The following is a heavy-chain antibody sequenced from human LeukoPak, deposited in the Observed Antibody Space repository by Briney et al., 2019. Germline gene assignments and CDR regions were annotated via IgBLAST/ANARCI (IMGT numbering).Heavy chain of an antibody. J-gene: IGHJ4*02. CDR2: ISSSSSYI. CDR3: ARDQYPHYYGSGSYYPVDY. Sequence: GGSLRLSCAASGFTFSSYSMNWVRQAPGKGLEWVSSISSSSSYIYYADSVKGRFTISRDNAKNSLYLQMNSLRAEDTAVYYCARDQYPHYYGSGSYYPVDYWGQGTLVTVSS. V-gene: IGHV3-21*01. CDR1: GFTFSSYS. D-gene: IGHD3-10*01.